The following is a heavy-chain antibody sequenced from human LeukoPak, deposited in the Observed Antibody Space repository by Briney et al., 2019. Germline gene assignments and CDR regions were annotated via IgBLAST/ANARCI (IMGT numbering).Heavy chain of an antibody. D-gene: IGHD3-10*01. CDR2: ITGGGDNT. CDR1: GFTFTNYA. Sequence: AGGSLRLSCAASGFTFTNYAMSWVRQAPGKGLEWVSAITGGGDNTYYADSVKGRFTISRDKSKNTLYLQMNSLRAEDTAVYYCAKDLHDSRESLTGLGFDPWGQGTLVTVSS. J-gene: IGHJ5*02. CDR3: AKDLHDSRESLTGLGFDP. V-gene: IGHV3-23*01.